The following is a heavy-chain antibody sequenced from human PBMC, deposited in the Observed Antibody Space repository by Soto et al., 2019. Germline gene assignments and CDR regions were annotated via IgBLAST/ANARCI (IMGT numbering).Heavy chain of an antibody. CDR2: IYYSGST. Sequence: ETLSLTCTVSGGSISSYYWSWIRQPPGKGLEWIGYIYYSGSTNYNPSLKSRVTISVDTSKNQFSLKLSSVTAADTAVYYCARVRTQLERGDAFDIWGQGTMVTVSS. D-gene: IGHD1-1*01. CDR1: GGSISSYY. CDR3: ARVRTQLERGDAFDI. V-gene: IGHV4-59*01. J-gene: IGHJ3*02.